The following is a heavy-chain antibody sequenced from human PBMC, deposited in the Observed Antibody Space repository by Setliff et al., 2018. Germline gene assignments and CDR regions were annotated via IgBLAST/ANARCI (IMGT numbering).Heavy chain of an antibody. D-gene: IGHD3-22*01. CDR1: GGSISSSY. J-gene: IGHJ5*02. CDR2: IYSSGST. CDR3: ARAAKYDSSGYYGFWFDP. Sequence: SETLSLTCTVSGGSISSSYWSWIRQPPGKGLEWIGYIYSSGSTNDNPSLKSRATISVDTSKNQFSLKLSSVTAADTAVYYCARAAKYDSSGYYGFWFDPWGQGTLVTVSS. V-gene: IGHV4-59*01.